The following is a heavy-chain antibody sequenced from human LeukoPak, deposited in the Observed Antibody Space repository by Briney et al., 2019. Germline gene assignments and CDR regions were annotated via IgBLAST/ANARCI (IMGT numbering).Heavy chain of an antibody. CDR1: GGSFSGYY. Sequence: SETLSLTCAVYGGSFSGYYWSWIRQPPGKGLEWIGEINHSGSTNYNPSLKSRVTISVDTSKNQFSLKLSSLTAADTAVYYCARGNNYRFGYPRDLFYYYYMDVWGKGTTVTVSS. CDR2: INHSGST. J-gene: IGHJ6*03. D-gene: IGHD3-10*01. V-gene: IGHV4-34*01. CDR3: ARGNNYRFGYPRDLFYYYYMDV.